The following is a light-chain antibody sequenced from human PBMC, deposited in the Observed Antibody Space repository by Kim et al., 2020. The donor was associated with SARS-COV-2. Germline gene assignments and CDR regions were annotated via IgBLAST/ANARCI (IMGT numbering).Light chain of an antibody. CDR2: DVS. CDR1: SSDVGGYDY. CDR3: TAYTTSSSWV. Sequence: GQSITISCTGTSSDVGGYDYVSWFQQHPGKVPKLMIYDVSKRPSGVSNRFSGSKSGNTASLTISGRQAEDEADYYCTAYTTSSSWVFGGGTKLTVL. J-gene: IGLJ3*02. V-gene: IGLV2-14*04.